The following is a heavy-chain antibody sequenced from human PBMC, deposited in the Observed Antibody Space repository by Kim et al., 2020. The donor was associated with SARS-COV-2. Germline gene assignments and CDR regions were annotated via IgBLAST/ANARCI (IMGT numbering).Heavy chain of an antibody. D-gene: IGHD3-10*01. V-gene: IGHV3-30*07. Sequence: YADSVKGRITISRDNSKNTLFLQRNSLRAEDTAVYYCARGKIGSGYYFDYWGQGTLVTVSS. J-gene: IGHJ4*02. CDR3: ARGKIGSGYYFDY.